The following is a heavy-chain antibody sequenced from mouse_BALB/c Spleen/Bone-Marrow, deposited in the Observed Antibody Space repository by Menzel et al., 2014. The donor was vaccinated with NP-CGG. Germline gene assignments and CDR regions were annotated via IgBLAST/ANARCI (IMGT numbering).Heavy chain of an antibody. CDR3: ARRGYDEGFYFPMDY. CDR1: GYTFTNYW. CDR2: IYPGDGDT. J-gene: IGHJ4*01. D-gene: IGHD2-14*01. Sequence: VQLQESGAELARPGASVKLSCKASGYTFTNYWIQWGKQRPGQGLEWIGTIYPGDGDTRYTQNFKGKATLNADKSSSTAYMQLSSLASEDSAVYYCARRGYDEGFYFPMDYWGQGTSVTVSS. V-gene: IGHV1-87*01.